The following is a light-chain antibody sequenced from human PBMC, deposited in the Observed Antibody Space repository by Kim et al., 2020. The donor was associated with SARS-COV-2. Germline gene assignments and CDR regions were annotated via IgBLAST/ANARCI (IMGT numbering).Light chain of an antibody. Sequence: ASVGDRVTMTCRASQSISSYLNWYQPKPGKAPKLLIYAASSLQSGVPSRFSGSGSGTDFTLTISSLQPEDFATYYCQQSYSTPLTFGGGTKVDIK. CDR3: QQSYSTPLT. J-gene: IGKJ4*01. V-gene: IGKV1-39*01. CDR1: QSISSY. CDR2: AAS.